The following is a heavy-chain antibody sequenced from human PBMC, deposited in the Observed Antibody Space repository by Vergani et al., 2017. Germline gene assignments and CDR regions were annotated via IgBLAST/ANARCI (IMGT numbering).Heavy chain of an antibody. D-gene: IGHD3-10*01. V-gene: IGHV3-15*07. J-gene: IGHJ4*02. CDR3: TTDITGVSYFDY. CDR2: IKSKAYGETT. Sequence: QLLESGGGLIQPGGSLRLSCAVSGFTFSNAWMNWARQAPGKGLEWVGRIKSKAYGETTDYAAPVKGRFTISRDDSKNTLFLQMNSLKIEDTAVYYCTTDITGVSYFDYWGQGTLVTVSS. CDR1: GFTFSNAW.